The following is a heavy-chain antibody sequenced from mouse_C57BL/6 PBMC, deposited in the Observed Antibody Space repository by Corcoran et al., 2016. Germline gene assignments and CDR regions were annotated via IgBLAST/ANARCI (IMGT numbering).Heavy chain of an antibody. D-gene: IGHD1-1*01. Sequence: EVQLQQSGPELVKPGASVKISCKASGYTFTDYYMNWVKQSHGKSLEWIGDINPNNGGTSYNQKFKGKATLTVDKSSSTAYMELRSLTSEDSAVYYCARGGYYGLCAYWGQETLVTVSA. CDR2: INPNNGGT. CDR3: ARGGYYGLCAY. CDR1: GYTFTDYY. V-gene: IGHV1-26*01. J-gene: IGHJ3*01.